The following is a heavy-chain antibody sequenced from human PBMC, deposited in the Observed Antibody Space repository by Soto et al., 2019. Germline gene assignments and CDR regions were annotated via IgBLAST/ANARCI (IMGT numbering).Heavy chain of an antibody. V-gene: IGHV1-69*06. D-gene: IGHD3-22*01. CDR2: IIPIFGTA. CDR3: APNRVANYYDSNPPGNWFDP. J-gene: IGHJ5*02. Sequence: GASVKVSCKASGGTFSSYAISWVRQAPGQGLDWMGGIIPIFGTANYAQKFQGRVTITADKSTSTAYMELSSLRSEDTAVYYCAPNRVANYYDSNPPGNWFDPWGQGTLVTVSS. CDR1: GGTFSSYA.